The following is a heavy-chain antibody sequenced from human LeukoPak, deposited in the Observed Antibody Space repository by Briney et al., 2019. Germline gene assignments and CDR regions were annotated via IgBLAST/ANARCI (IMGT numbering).Heavy chain of an antibody. Sequence: ASVKVSCKASGGTFSSYAISWVRQAPGQGLEWMGWISAYNGNTNYAQKLQGRVTMTTDASTSTAYMELRSLRSDDTAVYYCAYSSSWYAYFDYWGQGTLVTVSS. CDR2: ISAYNGNT. CDR3: AYSSSWYAYFDY. CDR1: GGTFSSYA. V-gene: IGHV1-18*01. D-gene: IGHD6-13*01. J-gene: IGHJ4*02.